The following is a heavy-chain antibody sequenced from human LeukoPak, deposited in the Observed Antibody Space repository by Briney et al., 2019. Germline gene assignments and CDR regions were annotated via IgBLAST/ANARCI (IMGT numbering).Heavy chain of an antibody. CDR2: IGSSGTTI. D-gene: IGHD3-3*01. J-gene: IGHJ6*03. V-gene: IGHV3-48*03. CDR1: GFPFSIYE. CDR3: ARDRMMRLLEWLLRYYYYMDV. Sequence: GGSLRLSCAVSGFPFSIYEMNWVRQAPGKGLEWVSNIGSSGTTIYYADSVKGRFSISRDNAKNSLYLQMNSLRAEDTAVYYRARDRMMRLLEWLLRYYYYMDVWGKGTTVTVSS.